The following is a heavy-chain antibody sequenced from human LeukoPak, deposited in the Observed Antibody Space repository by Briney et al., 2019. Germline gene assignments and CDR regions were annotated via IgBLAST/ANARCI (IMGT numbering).Heavy chain of an antibody. V-gene: IGHV3-21*01. CDR1: GFTFSSYW. D-gene: IGHD3-22*01. J-gene: IGHJ4*02. CDR2: ISSSSSYI. Sequence: GGSLRLSCAASGFTFSSYWMSWVRQAPGKGLEWVSSISSSSSYIYYADSVKGRFTISRDNAKNSLYLQMNSLRAEDTAVYYCARDLLEGDSSGLIDYWGQGTLVTVSS. CDR3: ARDLLEGDSSGLIDY.